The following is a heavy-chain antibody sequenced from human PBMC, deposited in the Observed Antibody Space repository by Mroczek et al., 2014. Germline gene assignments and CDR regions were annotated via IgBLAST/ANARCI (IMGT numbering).Heavy chain of an antibody. CDR3: ARAIVVVPAAIPDYFDY. D-gene: IGHD2-2*01. Sequence: QVQLQQWGAGLLKPSETLSLTCAVYGGSFSGYYWSWIRQPPGKGLEWIGEINHSGSTNYNPSLKSRVTISVDTSKNQFSLKLSSVTAADTAVYYCARAIVVVPAAIPDYFDYVGRREPWSTVSS. CDR2: INHSGST. CDR1: GGSFSGYY. J-gene: IGHJ4*01. V-gene: IGHV4-34*01.